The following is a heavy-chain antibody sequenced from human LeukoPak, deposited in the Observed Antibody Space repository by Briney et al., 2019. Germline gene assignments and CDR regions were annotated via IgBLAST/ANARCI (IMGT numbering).Heavy chain of an antibody. J-gene: IGHJ4*02. D-gene: IGHD6-13*01. V-gene: IGHV1-2*02. CDR1: GYSFTSHG. CDR3: ARDRGSSWFADY. Sequence: GASVKVSCKASGYSFTSHGISWVRQAPGQGLEWMGWINPNNGGTKYGKKFQGRVTMTSDTSISTAYMELSRLRYDDTAMYYCARDRGSSWFADYWGQGTLVTVSS. CDR2: INPNNGGT.